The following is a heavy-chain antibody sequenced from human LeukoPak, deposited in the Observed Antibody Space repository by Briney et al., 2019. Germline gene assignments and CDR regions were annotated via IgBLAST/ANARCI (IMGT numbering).Heavy chain of an antibody. CDR2: INHSGST. V-gene: IGHV4-34*01. J-gene: IGHJ4*02. CDR1: GGSFSGYY. CDR3: ARGRGRENYDILTGYSYSIPFDY. D-gene: IGHD3-9*01. Sequence: SETLSLTCAVYGGSFSGYYWSWIRQPPGKGLEWIGEINHSGSTNYNPSLKSRVTISVDTSKNQFSLKLSSVTAADTAVYYCARGRGRENYDILTGYSYSIPFDYWGQGTLVAVSS.